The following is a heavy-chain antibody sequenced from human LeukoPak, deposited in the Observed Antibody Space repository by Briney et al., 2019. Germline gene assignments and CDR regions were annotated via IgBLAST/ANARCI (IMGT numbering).Heavy chain of an antibody. J-gene: IGHJ4*02. CDR1: GFTFSSYG. V-gene: IGHV3-33*06. D-gene: IGHD3-22*01. Sequence: GGSLRLSCAASGFTFSSYGMHWVRQAPGKGLEGVAVIWYDGSNKYYADSVKGRFTISRDNSKNTLYLQMNSLRAEDTAVYYCAKADYYDCSGYLPSFDYWGQGTLVTVSS. CDR2: IWYDGSNK. CDR3: AKADYYDCSGYLPSFDY.